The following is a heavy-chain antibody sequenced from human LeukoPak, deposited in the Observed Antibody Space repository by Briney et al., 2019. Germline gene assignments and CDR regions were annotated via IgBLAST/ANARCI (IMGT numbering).Heavy chain of an antibody. CDR3: ARGLTTIRYFDL. CDR1: GGTFSSYA. CDR2: IIPIFGTA. Sequence: SVKVSCKASGGTFSSYAISWVRQAPGQGLEWMGGIIPIFGTANYAQKFQGRVTITADESTSTAYMELSSLRSEDTAVYYCARGLTTIRYFDLWGRGTLVTVSS. V-gene: IGHV1-69*13. J-gene: IGHJ2*01. D-gene: IGHD3-22*01.